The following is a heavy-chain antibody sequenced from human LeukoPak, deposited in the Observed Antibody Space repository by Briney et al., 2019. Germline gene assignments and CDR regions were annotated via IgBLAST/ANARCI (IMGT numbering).Heavy chain of an antibody. CDR2: ISAYSGNT. CDR3: ARGLEGYCSRTDCPEAY. Sequence: GASVKVSCKASGYTFTSYGISWVRQAPGQGLEWMGWISAYSGNTNYAQRLQGRVSLTTDTSTTTAYMELRSLRSDDTAVYYCARGLEGYCSRTDCPEAYWGQGTLVTVS. D-gene: IGHD2-2*01. J-gene: IGHJ4*02. CDR1: GYTFTSYG. V-gene: IGHV1-18*01.